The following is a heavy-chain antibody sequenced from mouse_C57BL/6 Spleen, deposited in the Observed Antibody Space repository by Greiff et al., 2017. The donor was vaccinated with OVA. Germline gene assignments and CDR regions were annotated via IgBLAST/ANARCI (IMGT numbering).Heavy chain of an antibody. J-gene: IGHJ3*01. CDR2: IYPGSGST. V-gene: IGHV1-55*01. Sequence: QVQLQQSGAELVKPGASVKMSCKASGYTFTSYWITWVKQRPGQGLEWIGDIYPGSGSTNYNEKFKSKATLTVDTSSSTAYLQLSSLTSEDSAVYYCARAKTAQATPYAYWGQGTLVTVSA. CDR3: ARAKTAQATPYAY. CDR1: GYTFTSYW. D-gene: IGHD3-2*02.